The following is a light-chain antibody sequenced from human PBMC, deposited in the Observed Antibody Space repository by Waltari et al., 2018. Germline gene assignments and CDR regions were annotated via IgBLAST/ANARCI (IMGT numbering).Light chain of an antibody. CDR1: QSVSNN. J-gene: IGKJ1*01. Sequence: EVVMTQSPVTLSVSPGERATLSCRASQSVSNNLAWYQHKPGQAPRLVMYDASTRASGLPARFSGTGSGREFTLTNNSLQSEDVAIYYCQQYSNWPPWTFGQGTTVEIK. CDR3: QQYSNWPPWT. CDR2: DAS. V-gene: IGKV3-15*01.